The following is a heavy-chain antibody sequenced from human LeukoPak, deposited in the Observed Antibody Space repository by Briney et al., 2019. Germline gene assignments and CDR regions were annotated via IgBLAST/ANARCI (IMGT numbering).Heavy chain of an antibody. V-gene: IGHV4-4*09. CDR2: IYTSGST. CDR3: ARRVVVPAARPGHYYYYYMDV. Sequence: PSETLSLTCTVSGGSISSYYWSWLRQPPGKGLEWIGYIYTSGSTNYNPSLKSRVTISVDTSKNQFSLKLSSVTAADTAVYYCARRVVVPAARPGHYYYYYMDVWGKGTTVTVSS. CDR1: GGSISSYY. J-gene: IGHJ6*03. D-gene: IGHD2-2*01.